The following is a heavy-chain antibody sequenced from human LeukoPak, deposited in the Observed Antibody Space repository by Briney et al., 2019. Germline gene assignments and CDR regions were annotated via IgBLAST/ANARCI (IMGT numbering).Heavy chain of an antibody. CDR1: GFTSSRYS. V-gene: IGHV3-21*01. D-gene: IGHD3-3*01. J-gene: IGHJ3*02. CDR2: ISISSNYI. CDR3: ARGSRFGVVGRDAFDI. Sequence: PGGSLRLSCAASGFTSSRYSMNWVRQAPGKGLEWVSSISISSNYIYYADSVKGRFTISRDNAKNSLYLQVNSLRAEDTAVYYCARGSRFGVVGRDAFDIWGQGTVVTVSS.